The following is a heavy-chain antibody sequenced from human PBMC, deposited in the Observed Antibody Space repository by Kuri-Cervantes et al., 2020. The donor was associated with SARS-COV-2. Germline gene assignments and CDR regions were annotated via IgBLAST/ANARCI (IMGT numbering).Heavy chain of an antibody. Sequence: SLHLSLSSPVITFRSYATSWVRQAPGKRTELVSAISGSGGSTYYADSVKGRFTISRDNSKNTLYLQMNSLRAEDTAVYYCAKDVLPVGGTSDFDIWGQGTMVTVSS. CDR1: VITFRSYA. CDR3: AKDVLPVGGTSDFDI. J-gene: IGHJ3*02. CDR2: ISGSGGST. V-gene: IGHV3-23*01. D-gene: IGHD1-26*01.